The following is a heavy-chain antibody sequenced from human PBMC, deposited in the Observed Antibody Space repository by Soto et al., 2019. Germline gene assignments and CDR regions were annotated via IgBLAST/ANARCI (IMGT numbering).Heavy chain of an antibody. CDR2: INPSGATT. J-gene: IGHJ4*02. D-gene: IGHD1-7*01. V-gene: IGHV3-23*01. CDR1: GFSFPNFA. CDR3: ARDNWNSH. Sequence: GGSLRLSCATSGFSFPNFAMSWVRQAPGKGLEWVSRINPSGATTYYADSVKGRFTISRDNAKDTLYLQMDSLRAEDTAVYFCARDNWNSHWGQGTLVTVSS.